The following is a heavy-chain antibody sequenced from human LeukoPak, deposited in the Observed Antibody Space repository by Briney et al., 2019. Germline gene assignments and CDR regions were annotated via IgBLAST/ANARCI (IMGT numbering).Heavy chain of an antibody. CDR3: ARGRGAHEIDAFDI. CDR2: IFRIGST. D-gene: IGHD1-26*01. CDR1: GFSITTGYY. V-gene: IGHV4-38-2*02. Sequence: SETLSLTCTVSGFSITTGYYWAWIRQPPGKRLEWIGTIFRIGSTNYNPSLKSRVTISVDTSKNQFSLKLSSVTAADTAVYYCARGRGAHEIDAFDIWGQGTMVTVSS. J-gene: IGHJ3*02.